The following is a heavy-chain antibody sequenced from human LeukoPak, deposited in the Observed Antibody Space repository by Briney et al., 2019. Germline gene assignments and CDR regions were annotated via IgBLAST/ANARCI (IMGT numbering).Heavy chain of an antibody. CDR3: ARDFVY. CDR1: GFTFDRYP. J-gene: IGHJ4*02. V-gene: IGHV3-33*08. Sequence: GRSLRLSCAAAGFTFDRYPMHWVRQAPGKGLEWVAVIWYDGSNKYYADSVKGRFTISRDNSKNTLYLQMNSLRAEDTAVYYCARDFVYWGQGTLVTVSS. CDR2: IWYDGSNK.